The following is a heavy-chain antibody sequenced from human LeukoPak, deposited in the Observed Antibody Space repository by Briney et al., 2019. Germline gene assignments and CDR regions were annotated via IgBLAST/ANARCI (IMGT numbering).Heavy chain of an antibody. CDR2: INSKGDDT. J-gene: IGHJ4*02. V-gene: IGHV3-64*01. Sequence: GGSLRLSCAASGFTFSHYSMHWVRQAPGKGLEYVSAINSKGDDTYYVNSVKGRFTISRDNSKNTLYLQMGSLRAEDMAVYYCARDPGRSPDYWGQGTLVTVS. CDR1: GFTFSHYS. CDR3: ARDPGRSPDY. D-gene: IGHD1-26*01.